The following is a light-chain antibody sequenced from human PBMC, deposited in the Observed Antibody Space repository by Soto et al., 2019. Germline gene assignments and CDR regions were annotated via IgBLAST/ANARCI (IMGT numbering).Light chain of an antibody. CDR2: EVT. CDR3: GSYSSTDTPFV. V-gene: IGLV2-14*01. Sequence: QAVLAQPSSVSGSPGQSITTSCTGTSTDVGGYNYVSWYQHHSGKAPKLLIYEVTNRPSGISDRFSGSKSVNTASLTISGLQAEDESDYYCGSYSSTDTPFVFGTGTKLTVL. CDR1: STDVGGYNY. J-gene: IGLJ1*01.